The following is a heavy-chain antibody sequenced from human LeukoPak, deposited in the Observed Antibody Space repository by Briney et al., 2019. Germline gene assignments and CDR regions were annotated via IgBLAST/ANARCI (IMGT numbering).Heavy chain of an antibody. D-gene: IGHD6-13*01. Sequence: PGRSLRLSCAASGFTFRSYGMHWVRQAPGKGLEWVAVISYDGSNKYYGDSVKGRFTISRDNSKNTLYLQMNSLRPEDTAVYYCAKDPQQMVVSRSPLDIWGQGTMVTVSS. CDR2: ISYDGSNK. CDR3: AKDPQQMVVSRSPLDI. V-gene: IGHV3-30*18. CDR1: GFTFRSYG. J-gene: IGHJ3*02.